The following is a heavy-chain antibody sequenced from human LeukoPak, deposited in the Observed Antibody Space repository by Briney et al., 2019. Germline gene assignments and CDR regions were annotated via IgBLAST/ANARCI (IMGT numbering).Heavy chain of an antibody. D-gene: IGHD3-10*01. Sequence: SQTLSLTCTVSADSLSSGGHYWAWLRQFPGKGLESIGFIHHSGRSRHNPSLKDRVPISVDTSRKQFALKLSSVTAADTAMYYCARGGNRFGGFYFDYWGQGIQVIVSS. CDR1: ADSLSSGGHY. V-gene: IGHV4-31*03. CDR2: IHHSGRS. J-gene: IGHJ4*02. CDR3: ARGGNRFGGFYFDY.